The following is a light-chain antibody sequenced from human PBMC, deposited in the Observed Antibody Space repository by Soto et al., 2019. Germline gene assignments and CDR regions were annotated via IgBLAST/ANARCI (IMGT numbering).Light chain of an antibody. CDR1: QSVSSSY. V-gene: IGKV3-20*01. CDR3: QQYGSSPEIT. J-gene: IGKJ4*01. Sequence: VVVPRWSGPVSLCIWKEAKLSGWGSQSVSSSYLAWYQQKPGQAPRLLIYGASSRATGIPDRFSGSGSGTDFTLTISRLEPEYFAVYYCQQYGSSPEITFGGGTKVDIK. CDR2: GAS.